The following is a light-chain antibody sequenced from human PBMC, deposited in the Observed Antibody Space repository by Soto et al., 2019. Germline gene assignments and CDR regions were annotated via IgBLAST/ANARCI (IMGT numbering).Light chain of an antibody. Sequence: EIVLTQSPGTLSLSPGERATLSCRASQSVSNNYLAWYQQKPGQAPRLLIYGASNSATGIPDRFIGSGSGTDFTLTISRLEPEDFAVYYCQHYGSSGTFGQGTKVEIK. J-gene: IGKJ1*01. CDR1: QSVSNNY. CDR3: QHYGSSGT. V-gene: IGKV3-20*01. CDR2: GAS.